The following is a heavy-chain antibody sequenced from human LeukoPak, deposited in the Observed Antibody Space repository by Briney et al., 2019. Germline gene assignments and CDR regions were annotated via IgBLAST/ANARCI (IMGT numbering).Heavy chain of an antibody. Sequence: PGGSLRLSCVASGFSFSTYGMHWVRQAPGKGLEWVAFIRHDGSSKYYADSVKGRFTISRDSSKDTLYLQMNSLRTEDTAVYYCARDQATIILGYFDYWGQGTLVTVSS. V-gene: IGHV3-30*02. D-gene: IGHD1-26*01. CDR3: ARDQATIILGYFDY. CDR2: IRHDGSSK. CDR1: GFSFSTYG. J-gene: IGHJ4*02.